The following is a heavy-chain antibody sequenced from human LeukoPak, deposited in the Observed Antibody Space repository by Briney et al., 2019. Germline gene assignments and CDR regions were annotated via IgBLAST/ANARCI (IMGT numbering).Heavy chain of an antibody. CDR1: GFTFGTYW. CDR2: INPDGSST. J-gene: IGHJ4*02. D-gene: IGHD3-22*01. CDR3: ARGKYYYDPLDY. V-gene: IGHV3-74*01. Sequence: TGGSLRLSCAASGFTFGTYWMHWVRQGPGKGLVWVSRINPDGSSTTYADSVKGRFTISRDNAKNTLYLHISSLGAEDTAVYYCARGKYYYDPLDYWGQGTLVTVSS.